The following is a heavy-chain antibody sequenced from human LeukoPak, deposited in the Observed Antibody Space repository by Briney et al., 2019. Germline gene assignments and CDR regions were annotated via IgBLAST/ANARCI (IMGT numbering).Heavy chain of an antibody. V-gene: IGHV1-8*02. CDR1: GGTFSSYA. CDR2: MHTKTGNT. Sequence: ASVKVSCKASGGTFSSYAISWVRQAPGQGLEWMGWMHTKTGNTGYAQKFQGRVTMTRNTSISTAYMELSSLRSDDTAVYYCARLDNYLFDYWGQGSLVTVSP. D-gene: IGHD2/OR15-2a*01. J-gene: IGHJ4*02. CDR3: ARLDNYLFDY.